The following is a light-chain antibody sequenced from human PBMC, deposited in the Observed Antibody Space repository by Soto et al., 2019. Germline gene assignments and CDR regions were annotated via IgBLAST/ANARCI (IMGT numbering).Light chain of an antibody. CDR2: GVT. V-gene: IGLV2-14*03. Sequence: QSALTQPASVSGSPGQSITISCTGTSSDVGAYNFVSWHQQHPGKAPKLMIYGVTNRPSGVSNRFSGSKSGNTASLTISGLQAEDEADYHCSSYTSGSSHYVFGTGTKVTVL. CDR1: SSDVGAYNF. J-gene: IGLJ1*01. CDR3: SSYTSGSSHYV.